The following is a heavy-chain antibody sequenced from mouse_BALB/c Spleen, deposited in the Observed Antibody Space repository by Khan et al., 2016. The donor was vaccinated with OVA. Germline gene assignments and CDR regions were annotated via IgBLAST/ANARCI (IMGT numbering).Heavy chain of an antibody. J-gene: IGHJ4*01. CDR1: GYTFTTAG. D-gene: IGHD2-12*01. V-gene: IGHV9-4*02. CDR2: INTHSGVP. Sequence: LVESGPELKKPGETVRISCKASGYTFTTAGIQWVQKMPGKGLKWIGWINTHSGVPKYAEDFKGRFAFSLEISVNTAYLQITNLQNEDTAKYIGERAGAAYYRKDGGAIEYWGQGTSVTVSS. CDR3: ERAGAAYYRKDGGAIEY.